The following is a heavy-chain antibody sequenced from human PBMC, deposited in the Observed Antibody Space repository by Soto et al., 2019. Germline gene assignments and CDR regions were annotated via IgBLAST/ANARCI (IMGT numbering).Heavy chain of an antibody. CDR3: ARGSLKRREYFQH. V-gene: IGHV1-69*02. CDR1: GGTFSSYT. Sequence: GASVKGSCKASGGTFSSYTISWVRQAPGQGLEWMGRIIPILGIANYAQKFQGRVTITADKSTSTAYMELSSLRSEDTAVYYCARGSLKRREYFQHWGQGTLVTVSS. D-gene: IGHD3-10*01. CDR2: IIPILGIA. J-gene: IGHJ1*01.